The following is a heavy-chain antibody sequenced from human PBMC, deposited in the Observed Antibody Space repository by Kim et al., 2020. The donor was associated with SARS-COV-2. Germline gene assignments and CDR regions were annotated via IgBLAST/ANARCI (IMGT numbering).Heavy chain of an antibody. CDR3: ARGYSSSWYAEGAPDY. J-gene: IGHJ4*02. CDR1: GYTFTSYY. CDR2: INPSGGST. D-gene: IGHD6-13*01. V-gene: IGHV1-46*01. Sequence: ASVKVSCKASGYTFTSYYMHWVRQAPGQGLEWMGIINPSGGSTSYAQKFQGRVTMTRDTSTSTVYMELSSLRSEDTAVYYCARGYSSSWYAEGAPDYWGQGTLVTVSS.